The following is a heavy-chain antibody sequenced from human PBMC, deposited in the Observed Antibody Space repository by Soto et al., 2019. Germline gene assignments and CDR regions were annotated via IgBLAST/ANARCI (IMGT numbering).Heavy chain of an antibody. CDR3: ARRLGRWYYYMDV. V-gene: IGHV4-59*01. D-gene: IGHD3-16*01. Sequence: SETLSLTCTVSGGSISSYYWSWIRQPPGKGLEWIGYIYYSGSTNYNPSLKSRVTISVDTSKNQFSLKLSSVTAADTAVYYCARRLGRWYYYMDVWGKGTTVTVSS. CDR2: IYYSGST. CDR1: GGSISSYY. J-gene: IGHJ6*03.